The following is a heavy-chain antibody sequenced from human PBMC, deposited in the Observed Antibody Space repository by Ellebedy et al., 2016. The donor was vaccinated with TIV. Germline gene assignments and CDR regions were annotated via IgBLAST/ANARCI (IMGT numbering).Heavy chain of an antibody. CDR3: ARDSEVVPGATPALRALDI. CDR1: GFTFSTYW. J-gene: IGHJ3*02. CDR2: MNQDGSEK. V-gene: IGHV3-7*03. Sequence: PGGSLRLSCAASGFTFSTYWMSWVRQAPGKGLEWVANMNQDGSEKYYVDSVKGRFTISRDNAKNSLYLQVNSLRVEDTAVYYCARDSEVVPGATPALRALDIWGQGTMVTVSS. D-gene: IGHD2-2*01.